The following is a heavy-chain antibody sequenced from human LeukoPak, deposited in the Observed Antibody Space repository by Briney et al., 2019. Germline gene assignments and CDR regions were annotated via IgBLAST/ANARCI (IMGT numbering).Heavy chain of an antibody. J-gene: IGHJ4*02. CDR1: GGSFSGYY. CDR3: ARGSTIYYDSSGYYRAPQNFDY. V-gene: IGHV4-34*01. D-gene: IGHD3-22*01. CDR2: INHSGST. Sequence: PSETLSLTCAVYGGSFSGYYWSWIRQPPGKGLEWIGEINHSGSTNYNPSLKSRVTISVDTSKNQFSLKLSSVTAADTAVYYCARGSTIYYDSSGYYRAPQNFDYWAREPWSPSPQ.